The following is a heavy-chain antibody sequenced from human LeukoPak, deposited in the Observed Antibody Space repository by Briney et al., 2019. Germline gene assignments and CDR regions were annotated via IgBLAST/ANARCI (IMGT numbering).Heavy chain of an antibody. CDR2: IYYSGST. CDR1: GGSISSGDYY. J-gene: IGHJ6*02. D-gene: IGHD4-17*01. Sequence: NPSETLSLTCTVSGGSISSGDYYWSWIRQHPGKGLEWIGYIYYSGSTYYNPSLKSRVTISVDTSKNQFSLKLSSVTAADTAVYYCARDRSDYVSAYYYYGMDVWGQGTTVTVSS. V-gene: IGHV4-31*03. CDR3: ARDRSDYVSAYYYYGMDV.